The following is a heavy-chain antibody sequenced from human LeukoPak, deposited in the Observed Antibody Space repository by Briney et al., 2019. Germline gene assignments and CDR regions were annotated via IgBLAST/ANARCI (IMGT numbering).Heavy chain of an antibody. CDR2: IYYSGST. Sequence: SETLSLTCTVSGGSISSGGYYWSWIRQHPGKGLEWIGYIYYSGSTDYNPSLKSRVTISVDTSKNQFSLKLSSVTAADTAVYYCAREISHITIFGVVIKQNWFDPWGQGTLVTVSS. J-gene: IGHJ5*02. CDR1: GGSISSGGYY. D-gene: IGHD3-3*01. CDR3: AREISHITIFGVVIKQNWFDP. V-gene: IGHV4-61*08.